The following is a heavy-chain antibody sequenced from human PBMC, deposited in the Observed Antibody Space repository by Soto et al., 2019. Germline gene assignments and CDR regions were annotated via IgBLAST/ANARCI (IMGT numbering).Heavy chain of an antibody. J-gene: IGHJ4*02. CDR3: AKGGRQWLVTSDFNY. CDR2: VSHDGRNT. Sequence: VQLVESGGGVVQPGRSLRLSCAASGFTFSDYAMHWVRQAPGKGREWVAVVSHDGRNTHYADSVKGRFTISRNSSKNTVSLEMTSLRAEDTAVYYCAKGGRQWLVTSDFNYWGQGALVTVSS. D-gene: IGHD6-19*01. V-gene: IGHV3-30*18. CDR1: GFTFSDYA.